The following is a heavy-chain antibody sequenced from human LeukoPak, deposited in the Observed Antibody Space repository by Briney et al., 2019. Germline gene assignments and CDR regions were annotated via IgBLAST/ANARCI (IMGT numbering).Heavy chain of an antibody. V-gene: IGHV4-61*02. CDR3: ARANPGDY. D-gene: IGHD1-14*01. CDR1: GGSISSGGYH. CDR2: IYTSGST. J-gene: IGHJ4*02. Sequence: KPSETLSLTCTVSGGSISSGGYHWNWIRQPAGKGLEWIGRIYTSGSTNYNPSLKSRVTMSVDTSKNQFSLKLRSVTAADTAVYYCARANPGDYWGQGTLVTVSS.